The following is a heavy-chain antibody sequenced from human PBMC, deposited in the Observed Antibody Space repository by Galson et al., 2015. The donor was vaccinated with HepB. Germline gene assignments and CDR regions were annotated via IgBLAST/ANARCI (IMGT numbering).Heavy chain of an antibody. V-gene: IGHV1-69*04. D-gene: IGHD3-22*01. J-gene: IGHJ6*02. CDR1: GGTFSSYA. CDR2: IIAVLGIA. Sequence: SVKVSCKASGGTFSSYAISWVRQAPGQGLEWMGRIIAVLGIANYAQKFQGRVTITADKSTTTAYMELSSLTSEDTAVYYCAGGRFMAPMKYGMDVWGQGTTVTVSS. CDR3: AGGRFMAPMKYGMDV.